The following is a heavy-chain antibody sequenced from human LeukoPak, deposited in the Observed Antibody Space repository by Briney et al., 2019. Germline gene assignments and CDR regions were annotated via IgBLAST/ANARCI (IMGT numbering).Heavy chain of an antibody. Sequence: GESLRLSCAASGFTFSSYAMSWVRQAPGKGLEWVSAISGSGGSTYYADSVKGRFTISRDNSKNTLYLQMNSLRAEDTAVYYCANAPGRYDAFDIWGQGTMVTVSS. D-gene: IGHD3-9*01. CDR2: ISGSGGST. CDR3: ANAPGRYDAFDI. CDR1: GFTFSSYA. J-gene: IGHJ3*02. V-gene: IGHV3-23*01.